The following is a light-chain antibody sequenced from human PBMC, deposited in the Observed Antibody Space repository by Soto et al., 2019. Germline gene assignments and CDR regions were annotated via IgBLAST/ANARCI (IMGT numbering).Light chain of an antibody. CDR2: EVV. CDR1: KSDIGVYDF. V-gene: IGLV2-8*01. J-gene: IGLJ2*01. Sequence: QSALTQPPSASGSPGQAVTISCTGTKSDIGVYDFVSWYQHHPGKAPRLIIYEVVQRPSGVPDRFSGSKSGNTASLTVSGLQAADEADYFCQSYDSSLTVVFGGGTKLTVL. CDR3: QSYDSSLTVV.